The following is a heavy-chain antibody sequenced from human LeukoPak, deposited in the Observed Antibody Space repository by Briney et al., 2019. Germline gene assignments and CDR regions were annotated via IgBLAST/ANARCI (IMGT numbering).Heavy chain of an antibody. J-gene: IGHJ4*02. D-gene: IGHD5-24*01. Sequence: GGSLRLSCAASGFTFSSYSMNWVRQAPGKGLEWVSYISSSSSTIYYADSVKGRFTISRDNAKNSLYLQMNSLRAGDTAVYYCAKDYKSGDGYWDFDYWGQGILVTVSS. CDR3: AKDYKSGDGYWDFDY. CDR2: ISSSSSTI. V-gene: IGHV3-48*04. CDR1: GFTFSSYS.